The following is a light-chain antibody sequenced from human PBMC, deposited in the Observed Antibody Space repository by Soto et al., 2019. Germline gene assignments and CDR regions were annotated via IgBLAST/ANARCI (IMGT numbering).Light chain of an antibody. CDR3: QQRSNWLLT. J-gene: IGKJ4*01. CDR1: QSVSSY. CDR2: DAS. V-gene: IGKV3-11*01. Sequence: EIVLTQSPATLSLSPGERATLSCRASQSVSSYLAWYQQKPGQAPGLLIYDASNRATGIPARFSGSGSGTDFTLTINSLEPEDFAVYYCQQRSNWLLTFGGGTKVDIK.